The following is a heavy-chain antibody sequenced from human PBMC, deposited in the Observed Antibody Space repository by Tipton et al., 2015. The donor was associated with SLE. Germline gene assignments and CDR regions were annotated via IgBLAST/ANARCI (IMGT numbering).Heavy chain of an antibody. D-gene: IGHD4-11*01. Sequence: LRLSCTVSGGSISSGDYYWAWLRQSPGRGLEWIGSIYYSGSTYYNPSLKSRVTISVDRSQNQFSLRLSSVSAADTAVYYCASDYSNSDYSYYYRDVWGKGTTVTVSS. CDR1: GGSISSGDYY. CDR3: ASDYSNSDYSYYYRDV. V-gene: IGHV4-39*07. J-gene: IGHJ6*03. CDR2: IYYSGST.